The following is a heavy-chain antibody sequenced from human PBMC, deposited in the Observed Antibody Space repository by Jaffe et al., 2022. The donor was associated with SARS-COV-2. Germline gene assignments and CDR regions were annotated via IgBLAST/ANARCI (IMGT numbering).Heavy chain of an antibody. D-gene: IGHD2-2*01. CDR3: AKDGPPHRKYQLLSVRLPNWFDP. Sequence: EVQLLESGGGLVQPGGSLRLSCAASGFTFSSYAMSWVRQAPGKGLEWVSAISGSGGSTYYADSVKGRFTISRDNSKNTLYLQMNSLRAEDTAVYYCAKDGPPHRKYQLLSVRLPNWFDPWGQGTLVTVSS. CDR2: ISGSGGST. CDR1: GFTFSSYA. J-gene: IGHJ5*02. V-gene: IGHV3-23*01.